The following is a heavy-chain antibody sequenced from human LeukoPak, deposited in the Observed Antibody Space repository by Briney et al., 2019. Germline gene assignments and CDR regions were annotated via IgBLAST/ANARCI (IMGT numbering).Heavy chain of an antibody. CDR3: ARQRSVIRMAYYYYYMDA. CDR2: IYYSGST. V-gene: IGHV4-39*01. D-gene: IGHD2-8*01. Sequence: PSETLSLTCTVSGGSISSSSYYWGWIRQPPGKGLEWIGNIYYSGSTYYNPSLKSRVTISVDTSKNQFSLKLSSVTAADTAVYYCARQRSVIRMAYYYYYMDAWGKGTTVTVSS. CDR1: GGSISSSSYY. J-gene: IGHJ6*03.